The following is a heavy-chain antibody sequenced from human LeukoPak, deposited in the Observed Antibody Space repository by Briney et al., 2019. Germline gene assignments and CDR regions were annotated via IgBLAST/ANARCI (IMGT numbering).Heavy chain of an antibody. J-gene: IGHJ2*01. V-gene: IGHV4-39*01. D-gene: IGHD3-22*01. CDR2: IYYSGST. CDR1: GGSISSSSYY. CDR3: AGSDTIGYLPREWDYWYFDR. Sequence: SGTLSLACTVSGGSISSSSYYWGWIRQPPGKGLEWIGSIYYSGSTYYNPSLKSRVTISVDTSKNQFSLKLSSVTAADTAVYYCAGSDTIGYLPREWDYWYFDRWGRGALVTVSS.